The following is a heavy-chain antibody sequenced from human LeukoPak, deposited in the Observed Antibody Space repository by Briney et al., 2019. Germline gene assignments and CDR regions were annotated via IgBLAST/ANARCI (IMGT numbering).Heavy chain of an antibody. CDR1: GGSISSGDYY. CDR2: IYYSGST. J-gene: IGHJ5*02. CDR3: AINVVVTAIPGWFDP. Sequence: SQTLSLTCTVSGGSISSGDYYWSWIRQPPGKGLEWIGYIYYSGSTYYNPSLKSRVTISVDTSKNQFSLKLSSVTAADTAVYYCAINVVVTAIPGWFDPWGQGTLVTVSS. D-gene: IGHD2-21*02. V-gene: IGHV4-30-4*01.